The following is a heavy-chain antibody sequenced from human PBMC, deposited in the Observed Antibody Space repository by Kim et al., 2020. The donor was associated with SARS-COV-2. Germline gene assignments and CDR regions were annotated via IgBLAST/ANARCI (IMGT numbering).Heavy chain of an antibody. V-gene: IGHV4-31*03. CDR3: ARGQSLAF. CDR1: GGSIRSGGKF. CDR2: ISYSGNS. Sequence: SETLSLTCSVSGGSIRSGGKFWTWIRQHPAKGLEWIGYISYSGNSHYSPSLRRRVSISLQTSENQFSLELTSVTAADTAVYYCARGQSLAFWGQGILVT. J-gene: IGHJ4*02.